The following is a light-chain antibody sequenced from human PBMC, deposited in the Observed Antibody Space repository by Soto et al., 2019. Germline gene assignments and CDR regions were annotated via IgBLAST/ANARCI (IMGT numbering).Light chain of an antibody. J-gene: IGKJ1*01. CDR3: QQFGTSRWT. V-gene: IGKV3-20*01. CDR1: QSVSSSS. Sequence: ETVLTQSPGTLSLSPGERATLSCRASQSVSSSSLAWYQQKPGQAPRLLIYGASNRAIGIPDRVSGTVSGTDFTLTISRPEPEDFAVDYCQQFGTSRWTCGKGTKVEIK. CDR2: GAS.